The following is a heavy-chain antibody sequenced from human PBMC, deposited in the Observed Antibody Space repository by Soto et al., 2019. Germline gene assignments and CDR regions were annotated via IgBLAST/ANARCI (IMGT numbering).Heavy chain of an antibody. CDR1: GGSISSGDYY. D-gene: IGHD1-20*01. J-gene: IGHJ4*02. CDR2: IYYSGST. Sequence: SETLSLTCTVSGGSISSGDYYWSWIRQPPGKGLEWIGYIYYSGSTYYNPSLKSRVTISVDTSKNQFSLKLCSVTAADTAVYYCAREVTDKITGTTDYYFDYWGQGTLVTVSS. CDR3: AREVTDKITGTTDYYFDY. V-gene: IGHV4-30-4*01.